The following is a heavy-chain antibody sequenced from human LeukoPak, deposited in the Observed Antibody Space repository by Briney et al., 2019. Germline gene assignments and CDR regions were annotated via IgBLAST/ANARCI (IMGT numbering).Heavy chain of an antibody. D-gene: IGHD3-22*01. J-gene: IGHJ4*02. Sequence: SETLSLTCTVSGDSISSYYWSWVRQSPGKGLEWVGHIYSSGSTNYNPSLKSRVTISIDTSKNQYSLKLSSVTAADTALYYCARNYDNSGYTAFGYWGRGTLVTVSS. CDR1: GDSISSYY. CDR3: ARNYDNSGYTAFGY. CDR2: IYSSGST. V-gene: IGHV4-59*01.